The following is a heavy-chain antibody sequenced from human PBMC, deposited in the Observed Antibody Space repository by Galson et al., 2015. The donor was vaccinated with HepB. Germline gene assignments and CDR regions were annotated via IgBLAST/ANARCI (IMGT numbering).Heavy chain of an antibody. CDR2: ISGNGDST. V-gene: IGHV3-23*01. J-gene: IGHJ4*02. CDR3: ARAAGDSSTYANGY. CDR1: GFGFDTHA. D-gene: IGHD5-18*01. Sequence: SLRLSCAASGFGFDTHAMSWVRQAPGKGLEWISGISGNGDSTFYGDSVKGRFTVSRDNSKNILFLQMNSLRAEDTGLYYCARAAGDSSTYANGYWGQGALVTVSS.